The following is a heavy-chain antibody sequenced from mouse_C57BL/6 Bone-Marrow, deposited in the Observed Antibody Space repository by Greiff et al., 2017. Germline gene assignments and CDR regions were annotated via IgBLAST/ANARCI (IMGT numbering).Heavy chain of an antibody. V-gene: IGHV3-6*01. CDR2: ISYDGSN. J-gene: IGHJ3*01. CDR3: AREGMGYDVAWFAY. CDR1: GYSITSGYY. D-gene: IGHD2-2*01. Sequence: EVKLVESGPGLVTPSQSLSLTCSVTGYSITSGYYWNWIRQFPGNKLEVMGYISYDGSNNYNPSLKNRISITRDTSKNQFFRKLNSVTTEDTATYYGAREGMGYDVAWFAYWGQGTLVTVSA.